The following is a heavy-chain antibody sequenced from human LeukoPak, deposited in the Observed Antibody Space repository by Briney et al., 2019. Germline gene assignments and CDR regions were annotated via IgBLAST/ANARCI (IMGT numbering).Heavy chain of an antibody. Sequence: GGSLRLSCSASGFIFSEYYMTWIRQAPGKGLEWVSAISGSGGSTYYADSVKGRFTISRDNSKNTLYLQMNSLRAEDTAVYYCAKDPLWFGGPPDYWGQGTLVTVSS. CDR3: AKDPLWFGGPPDY. J-gene: IGHJ4*02. D-gene: IGHD3-10*01. CDR2: ISGSGGST. V-gene: IGHV3-23*01. CDR1: GFIFSEYY.